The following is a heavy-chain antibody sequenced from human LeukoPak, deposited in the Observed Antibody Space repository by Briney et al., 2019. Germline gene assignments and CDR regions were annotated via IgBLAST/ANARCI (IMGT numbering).Heavy chain of an antibody. D-gene: IGHD3-10*01. J-gene: IGHJ6*02. CDR1: GGSISSSSYY. CDR2: IYYSGST. CDR3: ARETRGTNYYGMDV. Sequence: SETLSLTCTVSGGSISSSSYYWGWIRQPPGKGLEWIGSIYYSGSTYYNPSLNSRVTMSVDTSKNQFSLKLSSVTAADTALYYCARETRGTNYYGMDVWGQGTTVTVSS. V-gene: IGHV4-39*07.